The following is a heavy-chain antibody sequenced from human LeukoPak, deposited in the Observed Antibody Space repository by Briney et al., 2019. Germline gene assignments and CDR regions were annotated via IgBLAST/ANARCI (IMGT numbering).Heavy chain of an antibody. Sequence: GGSLRLSCSASGFIFNNFAMSWVRQAPGKGLEWVGRIKSKTDGGTTDYAAPVKGRFTISRDDSKNTLYLQMNSLKTEDTAVYYCTTEGQGYAVDYWGQGTLVTVSS. CDR1: GFIFNNFA. V-gene: IGHV3-15*01. CDR2: IKSKTDGGTT. D-gene: IGHD2-15*01. CDR3: TTEGQGYAVDY. J-gene: IGHJ4*02.